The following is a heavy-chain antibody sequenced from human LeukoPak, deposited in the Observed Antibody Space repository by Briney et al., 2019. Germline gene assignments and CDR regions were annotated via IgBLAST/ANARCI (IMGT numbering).Heavy chain of an antibody. J-gene: IGHJ4*02. D-gene: IGHD2-2*02. CDR1: GYSISSGYY. CDR3: ASPPGGLYCSSTSCYNQSDY. Sequence: PSETLSLTCTVSGYSISSGYYWGWIRQPPGKGLEWIGSIYHSGSTYYNPSLKSRVTISVDTSKNQFSLKLSSLTAADTAVYYCASPPGGLYCSSTSCYNQSDYWGQGTLVTVSS. V-gene: IGHV4-38-2*02. CDR2: IYHSGST.